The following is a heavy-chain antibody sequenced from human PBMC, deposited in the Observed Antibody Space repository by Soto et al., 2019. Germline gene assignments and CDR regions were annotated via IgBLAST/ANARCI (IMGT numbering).Heavy chain of an antibody. D-gene: IGHD4-17*01. CDR1: GFTFINYA. Sequence: GSLRLSCAASGFTFINYAMHWVRQAPGKGLEWVAVISYDGSNKYYADSVKGRFTISRDNSKNTMYLQMNSLSAEDTAVYHCARDQVKGTMTILWGQGTLVTVSS. V-gene: IGHV3-30-3*01. CDR3: ARDQVKGTMTIL. J-gene: IGHJ4*02. CDR2: ISYDGSNK.